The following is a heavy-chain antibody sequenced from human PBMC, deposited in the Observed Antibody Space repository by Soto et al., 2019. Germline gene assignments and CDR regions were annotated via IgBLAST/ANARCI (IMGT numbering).Heavy chain of an antibody. CDR2: ISYDGSNK. V-gene: IGHV3-30-3*01. J-gene: IGHJ4*02. CDR1: GFTFSSYA. CDR3: ARGRGQQLVRVYFDY. D-gene: IGHD6-13*01. Sequence: QVQLVESGGGVVQPGRSLRLSCAASGFTFSSYAMHWVRQAPGKGLEWVAVISYDGSNKYYADYVKSRFTISRDNSKNTLYLQMNSLRAEDTAVYYCARGRGQQLVRVYFDYWGQGTLVTVSS.